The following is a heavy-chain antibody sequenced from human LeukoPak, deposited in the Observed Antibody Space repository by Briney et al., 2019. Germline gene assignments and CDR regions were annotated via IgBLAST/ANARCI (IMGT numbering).Heavy chain of an antibody. CDR3: AKDGLRDGLYFDY. CDR2: INQDGSEK. D-gene: IGHD5-24*01. Sequence: GGSLRLSCAASGFTFNSYWMSWVRQAPEKGLEWVAAINQDGSEKYYVDPVKGRFTISRDNAKKSLYLQMNSLRAEDTAVYYCAKDGLRDGLYFDYRGQGNLVTVSS. CDR1: GFTFNSYW. V-gene: IGHV3-7*01. J-gene: IGHJ4*02.